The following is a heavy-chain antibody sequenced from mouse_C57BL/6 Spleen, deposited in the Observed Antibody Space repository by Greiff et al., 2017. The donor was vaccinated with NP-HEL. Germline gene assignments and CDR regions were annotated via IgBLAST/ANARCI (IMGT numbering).Heavy chain of an antibody. CDR1: GYTFTDYN. D-gene: IGHD2-10*01. CDR2: INPNNGGT. V-gene: IGHV1-22*01. J-gene: IGHJ1*03. CDR3: AREGLLYFDV. Sequence: VHVKQSGPELVKPGASVKMSCKASGYTFTDYNMHWVKQSHGKSLEWIGYINPNNGGTSYNQKFKGKATLTVNKSSSTAYMELRSLTSEDSAVYYCAREGLLYFDVWGTGTTVTVSS.